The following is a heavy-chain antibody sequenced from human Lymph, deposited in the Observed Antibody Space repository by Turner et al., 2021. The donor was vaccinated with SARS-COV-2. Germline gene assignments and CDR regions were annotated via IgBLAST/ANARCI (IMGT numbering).Heavy chain of an antibody. CDR2: ISYDGSNK. CDR1: GFTFSSYA. J-gene: IGHJ4*02. V-gene: IGHV3-30-3*01. CDR3: ARGDYYGSGSYPGKTFDC. D-gene: IGHD3-10*01. Sequence: QVQLVESGGGVVQPGRSLRLSCEASGFTFSSYAMYWVRQAPGKGLEWVAVISYDGSNKYYADSVKGRFTISRDNSKNTLYLQMNSLRAEDTAVYYCARGDYYGSGSYPGKTFDCWGQGTLVTVFS.